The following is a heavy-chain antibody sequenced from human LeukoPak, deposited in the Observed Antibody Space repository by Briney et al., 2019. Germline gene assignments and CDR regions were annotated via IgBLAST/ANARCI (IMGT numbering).Heavy chain of an antibody. CDR2: ISGSDGST. Sequence: GGSLRLSCAASGFTFSSYAMSWVRQAPGKGLEWVSGISGSDGSTYYADSVKGRFTISRDYSKNTLYVQMNSLRAEDTAVYYCAKARGFCSGGSCYNPFDPWGQGTLVTVSS. V-gene: IGHV3-23*01. CDR1: GFTFSSYA. D-gene: IGHD2-15*01. CDR3: AKARGFCSGGSCYNPFDP. J-gene: IGHJ5*02.